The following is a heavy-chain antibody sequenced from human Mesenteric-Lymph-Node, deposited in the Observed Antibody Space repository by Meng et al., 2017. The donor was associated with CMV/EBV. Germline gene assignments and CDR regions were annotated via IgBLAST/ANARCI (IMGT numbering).Heavy chain of an antibody. V-gene: IGHV3-30*02. D-gene: IGHD3-16*01. J-gene: IGHJ4*02. CDR2: VRYGESDR. Sequence: GESLKISCAASGFTFNSNGMHWVRQAPGKGLEWVAFVRYGESDRYYADFAKGRFTISRDTSKNTLYLQMNSLGAEDTAVYHCAKDGVSHRYFDNWGQGTLVTVSS. CDR1: GFTFNSNG. CDR3: AKDGVSHRYFDN.